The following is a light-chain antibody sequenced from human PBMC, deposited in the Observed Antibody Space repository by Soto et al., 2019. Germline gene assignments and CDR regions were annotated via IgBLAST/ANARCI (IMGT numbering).Light chain of an antibody. CDR1: QSVTTR. J-gene: IGKJ5*01. CDR3: QQYGGSPIT. CDR2: GAS. V-gene: IGKV3-20*01. Sequence: IVLTESPGTLSLSPGERFTLSGRASQSVTTRLAWYQHKPGQTPRLLMSGASSRASGVLVRFSGSGSGADFTLTISRLEPEDFALYYCQQYGGSPITFGLGTRLEI.